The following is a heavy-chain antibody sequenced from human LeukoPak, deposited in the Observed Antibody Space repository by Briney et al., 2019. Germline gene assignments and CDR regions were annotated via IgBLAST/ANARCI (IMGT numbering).Heavy chain of an antibody. CDR3: ASLPLYYYGSGTFDY. Sequence: SETLSLTCAVYGGSFSGYYWSWIRQPQGKCLEWIGYIYYSGSTYYNPSLKSRVTISVDTSKNQFSLKLSSMTAADTAVYYCASLPLYYYGSGTFDYWGQGTLVTVSS. CDR2: IYYSGST. V-gene: IGHV4-30-4*08. J-gene: IGHJ4*02. CDR1: GGSFSGYY. D-gene: IGHD3-10*01.